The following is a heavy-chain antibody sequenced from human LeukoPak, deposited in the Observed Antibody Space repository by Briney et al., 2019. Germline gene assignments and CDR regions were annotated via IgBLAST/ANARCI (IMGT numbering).Heavy chain of an antibody. J-gene: IGHJ4*02. CDR2: ISGSGGST. CDR3: AKESAYGDYSESSPVDY. CDR1: GFTFSSYA. D-gene: IGHD4-17*01. V-gene: IGHV3-23*01. Sequence: GGSLRLSCEASGFTFSSYAMSWVRQAPGKGLEWVSAISGSGGSTYYADSVKGRFTISRDNSKNTLYLQMNSLRAEDTAVYYCAKESAYGDYSESSPVDYWGQGTLVTVSS.